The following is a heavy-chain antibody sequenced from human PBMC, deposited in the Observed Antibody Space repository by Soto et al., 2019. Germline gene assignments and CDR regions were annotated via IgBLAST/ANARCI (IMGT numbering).Heavy chain of an antibody. Sequence: SETLSLTCTVSGGSLSSYYWTWIRQSPGKGLEWIGYVYFSGNTNYNPSLKSRVTISIDTSKNQLSLRLASVTAADTAFYYCGSVRPSGYVLSWGQGTLVTVSS. V-gene: IGHV4-59*01. CDR2: VYFSGNT. CDR3: GSVRPSGYVLS. CDR1: GGSLSSYY. D-gene: IGHD6-25*01. J-gene: IGHJ5*02.